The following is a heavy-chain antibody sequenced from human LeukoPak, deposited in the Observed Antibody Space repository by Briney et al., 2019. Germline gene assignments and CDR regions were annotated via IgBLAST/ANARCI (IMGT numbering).Heavy chain of an antibody. D-gene: IGHD3-22*01. CDR3: ARSADSSGYFREIPLYYFDY. V-gene: IGHV3-64*04. J-gene: IGHJ4*02. CDR1: GVVFSIYT. CDR2: ISGSGNGFSI. Sequence: GGSLRLSCSASGVVFSIYTMYWVRQTPGKGPEYVSTISGSGNGFSIYYADSVKGRFTISRDDSKSILYLQMNGLRSEDTAVYYCARSADSSGYFREIPLYYFDYWGQGTLVTVSS.